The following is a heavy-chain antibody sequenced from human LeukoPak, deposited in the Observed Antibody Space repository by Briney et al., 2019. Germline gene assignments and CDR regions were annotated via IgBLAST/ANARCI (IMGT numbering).Heavy chain of an antibody. Sequence: GESLKISCKGSGYSFTSYWIGWVRQMPGKGLEWMGIIYPGDSDTRYSPSFQGQVTISADKSISTAYLQWSSLKASDTAMYYCARHVRNSRPGLYYFDYWGQGTLVTVSS. D-gene: IGHD3/OR15-3a*01. CDR1: GYSFTSYW. J-gene: IGHJ4*02. V-gene: IGHV5-51*01. CDR2: IYPGDSDT. CDR3: ARHVRNSRPGLYYFDY.